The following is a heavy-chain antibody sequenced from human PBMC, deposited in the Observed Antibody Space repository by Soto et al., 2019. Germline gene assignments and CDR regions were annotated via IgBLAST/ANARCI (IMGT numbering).Heavy chain of an antibody. D-gene: IGHD2-2*01. CDR1: GYTFTGYY. J-gene: IGHJ4*02. V-gene: IGHV1-2*04. CDR2: INPNSGGT. CDR3: ARDRRYCSSTSCYPEAYFDY. Sequence: ASVKVSCTASGYTFTGYYMHWVRQAPGQGLEWMGWINPNSGGTNYAQKFQGWVTMTRDTSISTAYMELSRLRSDDTAVYYCARDRRYCSSTSCYPEAYFDYWGQGTLVTVSS.